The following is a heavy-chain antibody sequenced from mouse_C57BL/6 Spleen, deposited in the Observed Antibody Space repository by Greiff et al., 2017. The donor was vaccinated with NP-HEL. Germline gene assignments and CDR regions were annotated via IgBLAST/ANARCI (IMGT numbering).Heavy chain of an antibody. Sequence: QVQLQQPGAELVKPGASVKLSCKASGYTFTSYWMHWVKQRPGQGLEWIGMIHPNSGSTNYNEKFKSKATLTVDKSSSTAYMQLSSLTSEDSAVYYCARDGGYYYGSSYYFDYWGQGTTLTVSS. D-gene: IGHD1-1*01. CDR2: IHPNSGST. J-gene: IGHJ2*01. CDR3: ARDGGYYYGSSYYFDY. CDR1: GYTFTSYW. V-gene: IGHV1-64*01.